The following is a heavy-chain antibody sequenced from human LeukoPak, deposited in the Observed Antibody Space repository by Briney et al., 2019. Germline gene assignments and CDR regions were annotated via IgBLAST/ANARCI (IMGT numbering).Heavy chain of an antibody. Sequence: GGSLRLSCAASGFTFSSYAMSWVRQAPGKGLEWVSAISGSGGSTYYADSVKGRFTISRDNSKNTLYLQMNSLRAEDTAVYYCAKDPDYGDYASSSFAFDIWGQGTMVTVSS. CDR2: ISGSGGST. V-gene: IGHV3-23*01. CDR3: AKDPDYGDYASSSFAFDI. J-gene: IGHJ3*02. D-gene: IGHD4-17*01. CDR1: GFTFSSYA.